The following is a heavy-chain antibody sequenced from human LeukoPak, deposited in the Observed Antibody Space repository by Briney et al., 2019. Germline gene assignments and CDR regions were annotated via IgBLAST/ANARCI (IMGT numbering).Heavy chain of an antibody. V-gene: IGHV3-30*02. Sequence: GGSLRLSCAASGFTFSSYSMNWVRQAPGKGLEWVAFIRYDGSNKYYADSVKGRFTISRDNSKNTLYLQMNSLRAEDTAVYYCATGKLGIDAFDIWGQGTMVTVSS. CDR3: ATGKLGIDAFDI. J-gene: IGHJ3*02. D-gene: IGHD7-27*01. CDR2: IRYDGSNK. CDR1: GFTFSSYS.